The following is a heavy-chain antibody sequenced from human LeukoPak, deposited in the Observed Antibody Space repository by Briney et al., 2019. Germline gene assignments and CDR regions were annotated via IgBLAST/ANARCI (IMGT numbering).Heavy chain of an antibody. Sequence: SETLSLTCAVSGGSISSGGYSWSWIRQPPGKGLEWIGYIYHSGSTYYNPSLKSRVTISVDRSKNQFSLKLSSVTAADTAVYYCARGNHGDYDEGSQLNWFDPWGQGTLVTVSS. CDR2: IYHSGST. V-gene: IGHV4-30-2*01. D-gene: IGHD4-17*01. CDR3: ARGNHGDYDEGSQLNWFDP. CDR1: GGSISSGGYS. J-gene: IGHJ5*02.